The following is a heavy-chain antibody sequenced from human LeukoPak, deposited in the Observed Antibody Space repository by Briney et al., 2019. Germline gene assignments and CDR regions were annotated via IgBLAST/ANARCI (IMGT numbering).Heavy chain of an antibody. Sequence: GGSLRLSCAASGFTVRNIYISWVRQAPGKGLEWVSVIYSGGSTYYGDSVKGRFTMSRDNSKNTLYLQMNSLRAEDTAVYYCARDIISSGWFVGFDYWGQGTLVTVSS. J-gene: IGHJ4*02. CDR1: GFTVRNIY. CDR3: ARDIISSGWFVGFDY. V-gene: IGHV3-53*01. D-gene: IGHD6-19*01. CDR2: IYSGGST.